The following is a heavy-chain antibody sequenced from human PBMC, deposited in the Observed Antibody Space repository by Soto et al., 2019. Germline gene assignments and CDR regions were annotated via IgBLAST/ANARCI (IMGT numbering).Heavy chain of an antibody. Sequence: SVKVSCKASGGTFSSYAISWVRQAPGQGLEWMGGIIPIFGTANYAQKFQGRVTITADESTSTAYMELSSLRSEDTAVYYCARDGGSYFAYNWFDPWGQGTLVTVSS. V-gene: IGHV1-69*13. CDR2: IIPIFGTA. CDR1: GGTFSSYA. J-gene: IGHJ5*02. CDR3: ARDGGSYFAYNWFDP. D-gene: IGHD1-26*01.